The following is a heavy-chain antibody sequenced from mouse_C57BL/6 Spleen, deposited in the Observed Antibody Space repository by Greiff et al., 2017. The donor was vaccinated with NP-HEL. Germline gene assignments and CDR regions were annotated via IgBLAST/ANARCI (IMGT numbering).Heavy chain of an antibody. J-gene: IGHJ2*01. Sequence: EVQLQQSGPGLAKPSQTLSLTCSVTGYSITSDYWNWIRKFPGNKLEYMGYISYSGSTYYNPSLKSRISITRDTSTNQYYLQLNSVTTEDTATYYCARYLIYDGDYVGFDYWGKGTTLTVSS. V-gene: IGHV3-8*01. CDR2: ISYSGST. CDR1: GYSITSDY. CDR3: ARYLIYDGDYVGFDY. D-gene: IGHD2-3*01.